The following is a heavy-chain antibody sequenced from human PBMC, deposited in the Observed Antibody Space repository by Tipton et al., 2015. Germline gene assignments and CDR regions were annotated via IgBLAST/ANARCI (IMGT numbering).Heavy chain of an antibody. D-gene: IGHD5-18*01. Sequence: SLRLSCAASGFTFGNFVMHWVRQAPGKGLEWVAVMWYDGSEKFYADSVKGRFIISRDNSNNTLYLQMNSLRDEDTAMYYCAREIDVDTTMDYYYGMDVWGQGTTVTVSS. CDR2: MWYDGSEK. J-gene: IGHJ6*02. CDR3: AREIDVDTTMDYYYGMDV. V-gene: IGHV3-33*01. CDR1: GFTFGNFV.